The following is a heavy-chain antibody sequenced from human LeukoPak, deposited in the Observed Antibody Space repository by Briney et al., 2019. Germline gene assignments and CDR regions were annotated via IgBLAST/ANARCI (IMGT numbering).Heavy chain of an antibody. V-gene: IGHV3-23*01. Sequence: PGGSLRLSCAASGFNFNNYAMSWVRQAPGKGLEWVSAISGSGGTTYYTDSVKGRFTISRDNSKNTLYLQMNSLRAEDTAVYYCAKGKRDYYDNSALDYWGQGTLVTVSS. CDR1: GFNFNNYA. D-gene: IGHD3-22*01. CDR2: ISGSGGTT. CDR3: AKGKRDYYDNSALDY. J-gene: IGHJ4*02.